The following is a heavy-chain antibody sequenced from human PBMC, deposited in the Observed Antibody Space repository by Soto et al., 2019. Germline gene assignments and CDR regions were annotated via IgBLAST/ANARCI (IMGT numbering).Heavy chain of an antibody. Sequence: PSETLSLTCAVCGGPFRGYYWSWIRQPPGKGLEWIEEINHRGSTNYNPSIKSRVTISVDTSKTQFSLKFSSLTAADTAVYYCARLGVIPPAYYYYYMDVWGKGTTVA. CDR1: GGPFRGYY. J-gene: IGHJ6*03. V-gene: IGHV4-34*01. CDR2: INHRGST. D-gene: IGHD3-10*01. CDR3: ARLGVIPPAYYYYYMDV.